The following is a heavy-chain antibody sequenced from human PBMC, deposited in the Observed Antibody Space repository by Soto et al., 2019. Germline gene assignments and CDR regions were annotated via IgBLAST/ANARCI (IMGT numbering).Heavy chain of an antibody. CDR1: GFPFSSYW. CDR3: AREYYGLLTGYYNDH. V-gene: IGHV3-74*01. Sequence: EVQLVESGGDSVQPGGSLRLSCAASGFPFSSYWMHWVRHTPGKGLEWVSRISGAGTTIYYADSVTGRFTVSRDNAKNTLSLQMSGLGAEDTAVYYCAREYYGLLTGYYNDHWGQGTLVSVSS. D-gene: IGHD3-9*01. J-gene: IGHJ4*02. CDR2: ISGAGTTI.